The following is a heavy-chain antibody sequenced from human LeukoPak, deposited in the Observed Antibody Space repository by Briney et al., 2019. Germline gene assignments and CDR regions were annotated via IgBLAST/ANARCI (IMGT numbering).Heavy chain of an antibody. Sequence: GVSLTRYCAASGFTFSSYAMSWVRQAPGEGLEGVSSICGDGVRTYYADSVRGRFTISRDTPKNTQYLQMHSLRVEAVDVYDCARGGGSEVDPWGQGTLATVSS. J-gene: IGHJ5*02. V-gene: IGHV3-23*01. CDR2: ICGDGVRT. D-gene: IGHD3-16*01. CDR1: GFTFSSYA. CDR3: ARGGGSEVDP.